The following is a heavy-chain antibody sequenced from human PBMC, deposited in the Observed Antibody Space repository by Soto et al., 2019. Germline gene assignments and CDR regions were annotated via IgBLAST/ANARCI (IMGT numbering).Heavy chain of an antibody. J-gene: IGHJ4*02. CDR2: IAYNGGT. CDR1: DGSVSSYGYY. V-gene: IGHV4-61*08. CDR3: TRGGHFYEYMI. Sequence: QVQLQESGPGLVKPSETLSLTCTVSDGSVSSYGYYWTWVRQAPGKGLEWIGYIAYNGGTSYNPSRRSRFTISVDTSKSQFSLDLSFATAADTALYYCTRGGHFYEYMIWGQGTLVTVSS. D-gene: IGHD3-3*02.